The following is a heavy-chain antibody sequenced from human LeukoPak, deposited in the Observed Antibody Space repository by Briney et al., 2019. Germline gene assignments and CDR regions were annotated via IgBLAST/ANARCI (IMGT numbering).Heavy chain of an antibody. CDR3: ARDQSGSLDY. CDR2: INQDASTK. Sequence: GGSLRLSCAASGFTFSNTWMAWVRQAPGKGLEWVANINQDASTKHYVDSVKGRFTISRDNAKNSLYLQMNSLRAEDTAVYYCARDQSGSLDYLGQGTLVTVSS. D-gene: IGHD1-26*01. J-gene: IGHJ4*02. CDR1: GFTFSNTW. V-gene: IGHV3-7*01.